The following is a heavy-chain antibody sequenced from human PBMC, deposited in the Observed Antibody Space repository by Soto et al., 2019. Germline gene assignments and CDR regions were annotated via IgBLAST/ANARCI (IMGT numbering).Heavy chain of an antibody. V-gene: IGHV4-30-2*01. Sequence: QLKLQESGSGRVKPSQTLSLTCAVSGGSISSGGYSWSWIRQPPGKGLEWIGYIYHSGSTYYNPSLKSRVTISVDRSKNQFSLKLSSVTAADTAVYYCARDPGYWGQGTLVTVSS. J-gene: IGHJ4*02. CDR2: IYHSGST. CDR1: GGSISSGGYS. CDR3: ARDPGY.